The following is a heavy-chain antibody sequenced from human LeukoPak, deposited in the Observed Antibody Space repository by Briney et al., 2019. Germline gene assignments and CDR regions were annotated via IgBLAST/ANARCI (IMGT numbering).Heavy chain of an antibody. V-gene: IGHV4-4*07. CDR3: ARDPRGVVGANHNWFDP. CDR2: IYASGST. D-gene: IGHD1-26*01. CDR1: GGSISRYY. Sequence: SEPLSLPCTLSGGSISRYYWSWMPQPARKGVAWIGRIYASGSTNYNPSLQSRVTMYVDTSKRHFSLNLISVTGADTPVYYVARDPRGVVGANHNWFDPWGQGTLVTVSS. J-gene: IGHJ5*02.